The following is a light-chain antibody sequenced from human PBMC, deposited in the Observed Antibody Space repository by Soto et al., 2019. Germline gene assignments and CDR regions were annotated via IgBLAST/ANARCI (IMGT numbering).Light chain of an antibody. Sequence: EVVLTPSPLSLPVNFGQPASISCRSSKSLVYSDGNTHLSWFHQRPGQSPRSLMYRVSSRDSEVPDRFSGSGSGTDFTLEISRVEADDVGIYFCTQGTHWPRTLRQGPKQEVK. J-gene: IGKJ1*01. V-gene: IGKV2-30*01. CDR3: TQGTHWPRT. CDR2: RVS. CDR1: KSLVYSDGNTH.